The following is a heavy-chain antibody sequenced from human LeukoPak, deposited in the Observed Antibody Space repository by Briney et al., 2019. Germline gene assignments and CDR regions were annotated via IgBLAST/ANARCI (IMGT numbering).Heavy chain of an antibody. V-gene: IGHV3-23*01. CDR1: GFTFSNYA. Sequence: PGGSLRLSCAASGFTFSNYAMSWVRQAPGKGLEWVSAITGSGGTAYYADSVKGRFTISRDNSKNTLYLQMNSLRAEDTAVYYCAKSGSYFCCYIDYWGQGTLVTVSS. J-gene: IGHJ4*02. CDR3: AKSGSYFCCYIDY. CDR2: ITGSGGTA. D-gene: IGHD1-26*01.